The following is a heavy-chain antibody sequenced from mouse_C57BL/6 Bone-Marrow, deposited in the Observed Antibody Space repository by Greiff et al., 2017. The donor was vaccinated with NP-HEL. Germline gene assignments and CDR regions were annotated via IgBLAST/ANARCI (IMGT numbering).Heavy chain of an antibody. CDR3: TTDDYGMYFDV. CDR2: IDPENGDT. D-gene: IGHD1-1*01. Sequence: VQLQQSGAELVRPGASVKLSCTASGFNIKDDYMHWVKQRPEQGLEWIGWIDPENGDTEYASKFQGKATITADTSSNTAYLQLSSLTSEDTAVYYCTTDDYGMYFDVWGTGTTVTVSS. CDR1: GFNIKDDY. J-gene: IGHJ1*03. V-gene: IGHV14-4*01.